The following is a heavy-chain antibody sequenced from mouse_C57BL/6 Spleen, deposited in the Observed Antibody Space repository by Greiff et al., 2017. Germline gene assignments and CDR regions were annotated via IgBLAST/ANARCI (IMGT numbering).Heavy chain of an antibody. D-gene: IGHD3-3*01. Sequence: VQLQQPGAELVMPGASVKLSCKASGYTFTSYWMHWVKQRPGQGLEWIGEIDPSDSYTNYNQKFKGKSTLTVDKSSSTAYMQLSSLTSEDSAVYYCARVPRCCHWYFDVWGTGTTVTVAS. CDR1: GYTFTSYW. CDR3: ARVPRCCHWYFDV. V-gene: IGHV1-69*01. J-gene: IGHJ1*03. CDR2: IDPSDSYT.